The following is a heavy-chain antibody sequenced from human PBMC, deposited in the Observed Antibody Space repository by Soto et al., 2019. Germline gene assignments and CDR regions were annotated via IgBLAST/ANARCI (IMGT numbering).Heavy chain of an antibody. J-gene: IGHJ2*01. D-gene: IGHD1-26*01. CDR1: GASISSHY. CDR2: IYYSGST. CDR3: ARPIGTTPAVWYFDL. V-gene: IGHV4-59*08. Sequence: QVQLQESGPGLVKPSETLSLTCTVSGASISSHYWSWIRQSPGKGLEWLGYIYYSGSTDYNPSLKSRLSISVDTSKNQLSLRLSSVPAADTAVYYCARPIGTTPAVWYFDLWGRGTLVKVSS.